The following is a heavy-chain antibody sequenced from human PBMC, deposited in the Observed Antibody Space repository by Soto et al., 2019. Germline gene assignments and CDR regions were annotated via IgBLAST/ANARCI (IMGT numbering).Heavy chain of an antibody. Sequence: GGSLRLSCAASGFTFSSYAMTWVRQAPGKGLAWVSSINGGDSRTHYTDSVKGRFTISRDNSKNTLYLQMNSLRAEDTAVYNWAKYHGVFGPYFHIWGKGTRVTVSS. D-gene: IGHD3-3*01. J-gene: IGHJ3*02. CDR2: INGGDSRT. V-gene: IGHV3-23*01. CDR3: AKYHGVFGPYFHI. CDR1: GFTFSSYA.